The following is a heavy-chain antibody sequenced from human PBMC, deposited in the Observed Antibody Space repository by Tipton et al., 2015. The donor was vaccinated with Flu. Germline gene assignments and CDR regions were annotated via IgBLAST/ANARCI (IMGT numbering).Heavy chain of an antibody. J-gene: IGHJ4*02. CDR2: ISHSCSA. V-gene: IGHV4-38-2*02. Sequence: LSLTCAVSGYSISSGYYWAWIRQPPGGGLEWIGSISHSCSADYNPSLKSRVTISRDTSKNQYSLNLGSVTATDTAVYYCARDGGGYTPEGFDYWGQGTLVTVSS. CDR1: GYSISSGYY. D-gene: IGHD5-24*01. CDR3: ARDGGGYTPEGFDY.